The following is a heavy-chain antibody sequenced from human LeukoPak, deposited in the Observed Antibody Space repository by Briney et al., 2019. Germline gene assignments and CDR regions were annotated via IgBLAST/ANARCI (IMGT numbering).Heavy chain of an antibody. CDR1: GGSFSGYY. CDR2: INHSGST. Sequence: SETLSLTCAVYGGSFSGYYWSWIRQPPGKGLEWIGEINHSGSTYYNPSLKSRVTISVDTSKNQFSLKLSSVTAADTAVYYCARRTVVAPAAVRGFDYWDQGTLVTVSS. D-gene: IGHD2-2*01. J-gene: IGHJ4*02. V-gene: IGHV4-34*01. CDR3: ARRTVVAPAAVRGFDY.